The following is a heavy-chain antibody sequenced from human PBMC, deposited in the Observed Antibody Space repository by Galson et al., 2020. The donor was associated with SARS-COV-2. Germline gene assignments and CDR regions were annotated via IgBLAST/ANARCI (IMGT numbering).Heavy chain of an antibody. CDR3: ARDPAPLYGENYYDGMDV. CDR2: ISSSGST. D-gene: IGHD4-17*01. Sequence: SQTLSLTCRLSEAPMSSYYWSWIRQLPGKGLEWIGYISSSGSTSYNPSLRGRGTISVDLSKNQLSLKVTSVTAADTAVYYCARDPAPLYGENYYDGMDVWGRGTTVTVSS. V-gene: IGHV4-59*01. J-gene: IGHJ6*02. CDR1: EAPMSSYY.